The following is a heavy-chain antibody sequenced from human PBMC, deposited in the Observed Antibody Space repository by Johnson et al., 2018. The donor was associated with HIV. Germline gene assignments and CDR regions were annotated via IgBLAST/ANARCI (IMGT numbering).Heavy chain of an antibody. CDR3: AKFASSTRTTGGDAFDI. J-gene: IGHJ3*02. CDR1: GFTFRTYG. Sequence: VQLVESGGGVVQPGGSLRLSCAASGFTFRTYGIHWVRQAPGKGLEWVAFIRYDGSKRYYADSVKGRFTISRDNSKNTLYLQMNSLRAEDTAVYYCAKFASSTRTTGGDAFDIWGQGTMVTVSS. D-gene: IGHD4-11*01. CDR2: IRYDGSKR. V-gene: IGHV3-30*02.